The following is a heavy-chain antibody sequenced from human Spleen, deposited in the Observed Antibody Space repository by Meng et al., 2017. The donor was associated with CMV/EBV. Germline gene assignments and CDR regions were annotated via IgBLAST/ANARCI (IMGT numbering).Heavy chain of an antibody. CDR2: ISSEGSGT. CDR1: GFTFSNYW. D-gene: IGHD1-26*01. CDR3: ARVPYSGNYYRAFDI. Sequence: GGSLRLSCAASGFTFSNYWMHWVRQVPGKGLAWVSRISSEGSGTNYADSVKGRFTISRDNAKNTLYLQMNSLRGEDTAVYYCARVPYSGNYYRAFDIWGQGTMVTVSS. J-gene: IGHJ3*02. V-gene: IGHV3-74*01.